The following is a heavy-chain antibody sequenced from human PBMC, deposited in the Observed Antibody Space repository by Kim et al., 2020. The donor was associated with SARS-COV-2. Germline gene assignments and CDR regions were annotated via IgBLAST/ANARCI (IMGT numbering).Heavy chain of an antibody. Sequence: GGSLRLSCAASGFTFSSYAMSWVRQAPGKGLEWVSAISGSGGSTYYADSVKGRFTISRDNSKNTLYLQMNSLRAEDTAIYYCAKVGHYYDSSGYSLLWGQGTMVTVSS. V-gene: IGHV3-23*01. CDR1: GFTFSSYA. J-gene: IGHJ3*01. CDR2: ISGSGGST. D-gene: IGHD3-22*01. CDR3: AKVGHYYDSSGYSLL.